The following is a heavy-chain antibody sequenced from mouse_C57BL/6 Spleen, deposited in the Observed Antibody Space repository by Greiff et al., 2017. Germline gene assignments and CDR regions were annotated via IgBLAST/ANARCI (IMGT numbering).Heavy chain of an antibody. CDR3: TRVRGMKDYRYFDY. D-gene: IGHD2-14*01. J-gene: IGHJ2*01. Sequence: EVHLVESGEGLVKPGGSLKLSCAASGFTFSSYAMSWVRQTPEKRLEWVAYISSGGDYIYYADTVKGRFTISRDNARNTLYLQMSSLKSEDTAMYYCTRVRGMKDYRYFDYWGQGTTLTVSS. V-gene: IGHV5-9-1*02. CDR1: GFTFSSYA. CDR2: ISSGGDYI.